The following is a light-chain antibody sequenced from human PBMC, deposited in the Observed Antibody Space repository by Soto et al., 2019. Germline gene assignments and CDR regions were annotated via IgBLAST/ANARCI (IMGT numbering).Light chain of an antibody. J-gene: IGKJ5*01. Sequence: EILFTQSPATLSLSPGERATLSCRASQSVSSYLAWYQQKPGQATRLIIYDASNRANGIPARFSGSVSGTDFTLTLSSLEPEDFAFYYCQQRSNWPPITFGQGTRLEIK. CDR2: DAS. V-gene: IGKV3-11*01. CDR3: QQRSNWPPIT. CDR1: QSVSSY.